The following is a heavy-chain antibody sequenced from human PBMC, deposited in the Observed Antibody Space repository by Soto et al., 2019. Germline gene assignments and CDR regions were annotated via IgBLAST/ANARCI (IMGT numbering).Heavy chain of an antibody. CDR3: VRYCVAATY. CDR1: GYTFTTYN. D-gene: IGHD2-21*01. J-gene: IGHJ4*02. Sequence: GASVKVSCKASGYTFTTYNINWVRQATGQGLEWMGWMNPNSGNTGYAQKFQDRITLTRDTSITTAYMELSSLRSDDTALYFCVRYCVAATYWGQGTQVTVSS. V-gene: IGHV1-8*01. CDR2: MNPNSGNT.